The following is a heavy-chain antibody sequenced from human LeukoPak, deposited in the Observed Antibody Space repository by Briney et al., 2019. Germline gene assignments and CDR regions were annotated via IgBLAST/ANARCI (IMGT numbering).Heavy chain of an antibody. Sequence: PGGSLRLSCAASGFTFSSYSMNWVRQAPGKGLEWVSTISSGGGFTYYSDSVKGRFTISRDSSKNTLCLQMNSLRAEDTAVYYCAKDLRIRAGVPDYWGQGTLVTVSS. CDR2: ISSGGGFT. V-gene: IGHV3-23*01. D-gene: IGHD2-8*01. CDR3: AKDLRIRAGVPDY. J-gene: IGHJ4*02. CDR1: GFTFSSYS.